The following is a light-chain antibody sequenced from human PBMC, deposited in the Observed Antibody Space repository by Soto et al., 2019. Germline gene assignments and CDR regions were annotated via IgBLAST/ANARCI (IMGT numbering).Light chain of an antibody. CDR2: GAS. CDR3: QQYGSSL. Sequence: EIVLTQSPATLSLSPGERATLSCRASQSVSSNLAWYQQKPGQAPRLLIYGASTRATGIPARFSGSGSGTDFTLTISRLEPEDFAVYYCQQYGSSLFGQGTRLEI. J-gene: IGKJ5*01. V-gene: IGKV3-20*01. CDR1: QSVSSN.